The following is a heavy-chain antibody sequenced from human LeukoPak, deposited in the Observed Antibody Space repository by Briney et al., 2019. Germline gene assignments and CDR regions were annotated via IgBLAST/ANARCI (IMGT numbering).Heavy chain of an antibody. CDR1: GGTFISYA. CDR2: IIPIFGTA. J-gene: IGHJ6*02. D-gene: IGHD3-10*01. Sequence: SVKVSCKASGGTFISYAISWVRQAPGQGLEWMGGIIPIFGTANYAQKFQGRVTITADESTSTAYMELSSLRSEDTAVYYCAMGYGSGSYYQDYYYGMDVWGQGTTVTVSS. CDR3: AMGYGSGSYYQDYYYGMDV. V-gene: IGHV1-69*13.